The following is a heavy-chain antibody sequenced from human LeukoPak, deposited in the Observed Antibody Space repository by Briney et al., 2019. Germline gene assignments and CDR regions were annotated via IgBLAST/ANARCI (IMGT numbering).Heavy chain of an antibody. CDR1: GYTFASYG. CDR3: SRQGDSTMALPDY. V-gene: IGHV1-18*01. CDR2: ISVYNGNT. D-gene: IGHD5-18*01. J-gene: IGHJ4*02. Sequence: ASVKVSCKASGYTFASYGVTWVRQAPGQGREWMEWISVYNGNTNYAPKLQGRVTMTTVTSTSTAYMELRSVRSHDTAVYYCSRQGDSTMALPDYWGQGTLVTVSS.